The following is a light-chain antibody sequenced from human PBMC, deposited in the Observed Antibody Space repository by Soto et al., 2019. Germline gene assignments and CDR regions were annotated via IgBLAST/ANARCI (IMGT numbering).Light chain of an antibody. CDR2: GAS. CDR3: QQYNNWPPMA. CDR1: PSVSSN. V-gene: IGKV3-15*01. J-gene: IGKJ1*01. Sequence: EIVMTQSPATLSVSPGERATLSCRASPSVSSNLAWYQQKPGQAPRLLIYGASTRATGIPARFSGSGSGTEFTLTISSLQSEDFAVYDCQQYNNWPPMAFGQGTKVEIK.